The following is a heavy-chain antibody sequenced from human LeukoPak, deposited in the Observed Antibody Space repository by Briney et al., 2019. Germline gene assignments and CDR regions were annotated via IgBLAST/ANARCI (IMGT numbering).Heavy chain of an antibody. CDR3: ARTLTYYYGSGSSTPLYYYYGMDV. CDR1: GFTFTSYS. V-gene: IGHV3-7*04. CDR2: IKKDGSAK. D-gene: IGHD3-10*01. J-gene: IGHJ6*02. Sequence: GRTLRLSCAASGFTFTSYSTSWVRHAPGPGIDWVAHIKKDGSAKWYVDSVKGRFTISRYNAKNSLYLQMNSLRAEDTAVYYCARTLTYYYGSGSSTPLYYYYGMDVWGQGTTVTVSS.